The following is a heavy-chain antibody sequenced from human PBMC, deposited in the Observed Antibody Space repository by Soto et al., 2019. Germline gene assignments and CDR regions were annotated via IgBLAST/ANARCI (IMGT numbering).Heavy chain of an antibody. CDR1: GFIYKNYA. CDR3: AKSNVAIAGGSWFDC. V-gene: IGHV3-23*01. J-gene: IGHJ5*01. CDR2: VSGSGGAT. D-gene: IGHD6-13*01. Sequence: EVQLLESGGGLVQPGGSLRLSCAASGFIYKNYAMSWVRQAPGKGLEWVSAVSGSGGATYYTDSVKGRFTISRDNSKNALYLQMNSLRAEDTALYYCAKSNVAIAGGSWFDCWGQGTLVTVSS.